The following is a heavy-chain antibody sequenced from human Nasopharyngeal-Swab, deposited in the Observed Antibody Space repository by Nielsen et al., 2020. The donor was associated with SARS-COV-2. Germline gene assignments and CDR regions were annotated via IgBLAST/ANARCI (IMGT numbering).Heavy chain of an antibody. CDR3: ARLGVYCSGGSCYGWFDP. J-gene: IGHJ5*02. V-gene: IGHV5-10-1*01. Sequence: GESLKISCEGSGYSFTSYWISWVRQMPGKGLEWMGRIDPSDSYTNYSPSFQGHVTISADKSISTAYLQWSSLKASDTAMYYCARLGVYCSGGSCYGWFDPWGQGTLVTVSS. CDR1: GYSFTSYW. D-gene: IGHD2-15*01. CDR2: IDPSDSYT.